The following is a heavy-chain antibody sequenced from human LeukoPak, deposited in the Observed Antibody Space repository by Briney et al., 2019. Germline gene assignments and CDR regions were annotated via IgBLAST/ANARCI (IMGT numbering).Heavy chain of an antibody. CDR1: GFTFSSYD. D-gene: IGHD2-15*01. CDR2: IGTAGDP. CDR3: ARGLRYCSGGSCYNSDAFGI. Sequence: PGGSLRLSCAASGFTFSSYDMHWVRQATGKGLEWVSAIGTAGDPYYPGSVKGRFTISRENAKNSLYLQMISLRAGDTAVYYCARGLRYCSGGSCYNSDAFGIWGQGTMVTVSS. V-gene: IGHV3-13*05. J-gene: IGHJ3*02.